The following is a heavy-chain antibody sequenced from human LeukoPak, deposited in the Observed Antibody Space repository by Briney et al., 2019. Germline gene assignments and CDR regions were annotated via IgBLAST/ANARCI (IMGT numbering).Heavy chain of an antibody. Sequence: HPGGSLRLSCAASGFTFSSYAMSWVRQAPGKGLEWVSAISGSGGSTYYADSVKGRFTISRDNAKNSLYLQMNSLRAEDTAVYYCAKGEYQLLSVSWFDPWGQGTLVTVSS. CDR1: GFTFSSYA. V-gene: IGHV3-23*01. CDR2: ISGSGGST. J-gene: IGHJ5*02. D-gene: IGHD2-2*01. CDR3: AKGEYQLLSVSWFDP.